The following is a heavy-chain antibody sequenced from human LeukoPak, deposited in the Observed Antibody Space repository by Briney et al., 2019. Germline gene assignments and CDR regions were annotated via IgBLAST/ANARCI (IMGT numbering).Heavy chain of an antibody. Sequence: GGSLRLSCAASGFTFSNYVMHWVRQAPGKGLEWVAVIWYDGSNQYYVDSVKGRFTVSRDNAKNTLYLQMNSLRAEDTAVYYCATDRNSGKYYDYWGQGTLVTVSS. J-gene: IGHJ4*02. CDR3: ATDRNSGKYYDY. V-gene: IGHV3-33*01. CDR1: GFTFSNYV. D-gene: IGHD1-26*01. CDR2: IWYDGSNQ.